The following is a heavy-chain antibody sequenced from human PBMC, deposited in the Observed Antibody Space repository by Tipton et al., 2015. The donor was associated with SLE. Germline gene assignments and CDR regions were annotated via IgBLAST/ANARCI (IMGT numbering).Heavy chain of an antibody. CDR1: GFTFSSYW. Sequence: SLRLSCAASGFTFSSYWMSWVRQAPGKGLEWVANIKQDGSEKYYVDSVKGRFTISRDNAKNSLYLQMNSLRAEDTAVYYCAREWGYYDSSGYFDIWGQGTMVTVSS. CDR3: AREWGYYDSSGYFDI. V-gene: IGHV3-7*01. CDR2: IKQDGSEK. J-gene: IGHJ3*02. D-gene: IGHD3-22*01.